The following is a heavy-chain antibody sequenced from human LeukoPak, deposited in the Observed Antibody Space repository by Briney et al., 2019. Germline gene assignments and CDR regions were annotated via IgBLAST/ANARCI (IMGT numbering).Heavy chain of an antibody. Sequence: QLGGSLSLSCAASGFRFSDFTMTWVRPAPGKGPEWVSAIGGRGGSTYYADSLGGRFTISRDNSKDMLYLQMNSLKVEDTATYYCGKEGGAWGQGTKVTVSS. J-gene: IGHJ5*02. V-gene: IGHV3-23*01. CDR3: GKEGGA. D-gene: IGHD3-16*01. CDR1: GFRFSDFT. CDR2: IGGRGGST.